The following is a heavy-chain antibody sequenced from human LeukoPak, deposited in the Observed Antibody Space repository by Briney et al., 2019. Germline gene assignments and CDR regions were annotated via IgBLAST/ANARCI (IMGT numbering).Heavy chain of an antibody. Sequence: SETLSLTCAVYGGSFSGYYWSWIRQPPGKGLEWIGEINHSGSTNYNPSLKSRVTISVDTSKNQFSLKLSSVTAADTAVYYCARGTAARPSLDWFDPWGQGTLVTVSS. V-gene: IGHV4-34*01. CDR2: INHSGST. J-gene: IGHJ5*02. CDR1: GGSFSGYY. CDR3: ARGTAARPSLDWFDP. D-gene: IGHD6-6*01.